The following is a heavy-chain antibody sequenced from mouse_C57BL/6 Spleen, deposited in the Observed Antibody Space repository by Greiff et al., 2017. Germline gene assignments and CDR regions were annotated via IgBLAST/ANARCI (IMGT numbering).Heavy chain of an antibody. CDR3: ASSYYGNYASMDY. V-gene: IGHV1-81*01. D-gene: IGHD2-1*01. CDR2: IYPRSGNT. J-gene: IGHJ2*01. Sequence: VKLVESGAELARPGASVKLSCKASGYTFTSYGISWVKQRTGQGLEWIGEIYPRSGNTYYNEKFKGKATLTADKSSSTAYMELRSLTSEDSAVYFCASSYYGNYASMDYWGQGTTLTVSS. CDR1: GYTFTSYG.